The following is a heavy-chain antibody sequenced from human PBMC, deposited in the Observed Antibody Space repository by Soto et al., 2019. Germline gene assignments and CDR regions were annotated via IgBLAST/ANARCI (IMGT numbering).Heavy chain of an antibody. CDR2: FDPEDGET. Sequence: ASVKVSCKVSGYTLTXLSLHWVRQAPGKGLEWMGGFDPEDGETIYAQKFQGRVTMTEDTSTDTAYMELSRLRSEDTAVYYCARDLSSVVPAATVGYYYYMDVWGKGTTVTVS. D-gene: IGHD2-2*01. CDR1: GYTLTXLS. CDR3: ARDLSSVVPAATVGYYYYMDV. V-gene: IGHV1-24*01. J-gene: IGHJ6*03.